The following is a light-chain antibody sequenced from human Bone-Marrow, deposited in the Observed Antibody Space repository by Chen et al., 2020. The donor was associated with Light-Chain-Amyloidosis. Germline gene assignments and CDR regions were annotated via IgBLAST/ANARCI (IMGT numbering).Light chain of an antibody. CDR2: RDT. Sequence: SYELTQPPSVSVSPGQTARITCSGDDLPTKYAYWYQQKPGQAPVPVIHRDTERPSGISERFSVSSSGTTATLTIGGVQAEDEADYHCQSADSSGTYEVIFGGGTKLTVL. CDR1: DLPTKY. V-gene: IGLV3-25*03. J-gene: IGLJ2*01. CDR3: QSADSSGTYEVI.